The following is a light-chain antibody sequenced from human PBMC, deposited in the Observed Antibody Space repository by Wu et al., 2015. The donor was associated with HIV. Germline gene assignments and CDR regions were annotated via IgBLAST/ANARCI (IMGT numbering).Light chain of an antibody. Sequence: EIVLTQSPGTLSLSPGERATLSCRASQSISSSYLAWYQQKPGQAPRLLIYGASSRATGIPDRVSGSGSGTDFTLTISSLQSEDFAVYYCQQYNNWPPMTFGQGTKVEIK. CDR2: GAS. CDR3: QQYNNWPPMT. J-gene: IGKJ1*01. V-gene: IGKV3-20*01. CDR1: QSISSSY.